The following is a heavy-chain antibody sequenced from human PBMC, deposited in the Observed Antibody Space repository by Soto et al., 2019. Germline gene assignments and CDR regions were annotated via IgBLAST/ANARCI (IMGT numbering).Heavy chain of an antibody. CDR2: IRSKANSYAT. D-gene: IGHD6-19*01. V-gene: IGHV3-73*01. CDR3: TRSSSGWYHDY. CDR1: GVTFIVSA. J-gene: IGHJ4*02. Sequence: PEGALKLCCAASGVTFIVSAMHWVRQASGKGLEWVGRIRSKANSYATAYAASVKGRFAISRDDSKNTAYLQMNSLKTEDTAVYYCTRSSSGWYHDYWGQGTLVTVSS.